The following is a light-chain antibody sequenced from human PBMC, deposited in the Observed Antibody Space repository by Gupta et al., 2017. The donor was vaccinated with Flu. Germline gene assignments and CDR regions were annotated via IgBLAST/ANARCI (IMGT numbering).Light chain of an antibody. CDR2: SAS. V-gene: IGKV3-20*01. Sequence: ATLSLSPGDRATVSCRASEPLERNKVAWYQQKPGQPPSPLMLSASSRAAGIPDRFSGSGSGTDFTLTISRLEPEDFGVYYCQQCSISPPTFGQGTRLEIK. CDR3: QQCSISPPT. J-gene: IGKJ2*01. CDR1: EPLERNK.